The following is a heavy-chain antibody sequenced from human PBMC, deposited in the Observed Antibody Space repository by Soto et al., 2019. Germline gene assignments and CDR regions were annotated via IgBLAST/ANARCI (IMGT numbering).Heavy chain of an antibody. CDR3: AREADNWNREIGAFDI. CDR2: IWYDGSNK. V-gene: IGHV3-33*01. D-gene: IGHD1-20*01. J-gene: IGHJ3*02. CDR1: GFTFSSYG. Sequence: GGSLRLSCAASGFTFSSYGMHWVRQAPGKGLEWVAVIWYDGSNKYYADSVKGRFTISRDNSKNTLYLQMNSLRAEDTAVYYCAREADNWNREIGAFDIWGQGTMVTVSS.